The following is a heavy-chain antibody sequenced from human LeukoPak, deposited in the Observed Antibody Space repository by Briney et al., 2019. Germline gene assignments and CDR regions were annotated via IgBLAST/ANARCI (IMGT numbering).Heavy chain of an antibody. CDR1: GFTFSSYG. V-gene: IGHV3-33*01. D-gene: IGHD6-19*01. J-gene: IGHJ3*02. CDR2: IWYDGSNK. CDR3: ARSVAGPYDAFDI. Sequence: GGSLRLSCAASGFTFSSYGMHWVRQAPGKGLEWVAVIWYDGSNKYYADSVKGRFTISRDNSKNTLYLQMNSLRAEDTAVYYCARSVAGPYDAFDIWAKGQWSPSLQ.